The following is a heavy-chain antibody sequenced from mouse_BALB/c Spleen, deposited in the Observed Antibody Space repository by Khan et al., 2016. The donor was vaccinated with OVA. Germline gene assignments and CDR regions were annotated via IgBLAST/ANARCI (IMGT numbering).Heavy chain of an antibody. D-gene: IGHD3-3*01. CDR2: INTYTGEP. V-gene: IGHV9-3-1*01. J-gene: IGHJ4*01. CDR3: ARPAGCSYTMAY. CDR1: GYTFTNFG. Sequence: QIQLVQSGPELQKPGETVKISCKTSGYTFTNFGMNWVKQAPGQGLEWMGWINTYTGEPSYADDFKGRFAFSLETSASTAYLQLNNLKTEDTATYFCARPAGCSYTMAYWGQGTPVTVSS.